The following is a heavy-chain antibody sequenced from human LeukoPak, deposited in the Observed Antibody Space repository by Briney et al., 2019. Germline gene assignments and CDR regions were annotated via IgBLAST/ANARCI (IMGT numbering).Heavy chain of an antibody. D-gene: IGHD3-3*01. CDR1: GFTFSDYY. Sequence: GGSLRLSCAASGFTFSDYYMSWIRQAPGKGLEWVSAISGSGGSTYYADSVKGRFTISRDNSKNTLYQQMNSLRAEDTAVYYCAKDSTFLEWLSAIDYWGQGTLVTVSS. V-gene: IGHV3-23*01. J-gene: IGHJ4*02. CDR2: ISGSGGST. CDR3: AKDSTFLEWLSAIDY.